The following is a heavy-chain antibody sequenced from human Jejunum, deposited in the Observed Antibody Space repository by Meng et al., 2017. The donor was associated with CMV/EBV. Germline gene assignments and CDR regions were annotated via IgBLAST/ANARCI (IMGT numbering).Heavy chain of an antibody. CDR3: ARGMVSYGMDV. J-gene: IGHJ6*02. CDR2: IYFSGNT. V-gene: IGHV4-59*01. D-gene: IGHD2-8*01. Sequence: CTVSGAYISTDNRNWIRQSPGKGREWIGNIYFSGNTNYNPSLKSRVAMSVDTSKNQLSLSLSSVTAADTAVYYCARGMVSYGMDVWGQGTTVTVSS. CDR1: GAYISTDN.